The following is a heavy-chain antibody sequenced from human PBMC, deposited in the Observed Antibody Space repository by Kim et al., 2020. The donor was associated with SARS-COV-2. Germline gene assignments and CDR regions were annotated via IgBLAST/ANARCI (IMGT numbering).Heavy chain of an antibody. D-gene: IGHD4-17*01. J-gene: IGHJ2*01. CDR2: INAGNGNT. CDR3: ARITVTTTLRRYWYLDL. Sequence: ASVKVSCKASGYTFTSYAMHWVRQAPGQRLEWMGWINAGNGNTKYSQKFQGRVTITRDTTASTAYMELSSLRSEDTAVYYCARITVTTTLRRYWYLDLWGRGTLVTVSS. V-gene: IGHV1-3*01. CDR1: GYTFTSYA.